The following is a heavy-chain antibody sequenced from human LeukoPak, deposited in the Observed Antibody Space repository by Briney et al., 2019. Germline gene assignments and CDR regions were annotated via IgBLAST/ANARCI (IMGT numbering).Heavy chain of an antibody. CDR3: ARGRRGYSSGWFDY. J-gene: IGHJ4*02. Sequence: SETLSLTCAVSGGSIKSNNWWSWVRQPPGKGLEWIGEINHSGSTNYNPPLKSRVTISVDTSKNQFSLKLSSVTAADTAVYYCARGRRGYSSGWFDYWGQGTLVTVSS. V-gene: IGHV4-4*02. CDR2: INHSGST. CDR1: GGSIKSNNW. D-gene: IGHD6-19*01.